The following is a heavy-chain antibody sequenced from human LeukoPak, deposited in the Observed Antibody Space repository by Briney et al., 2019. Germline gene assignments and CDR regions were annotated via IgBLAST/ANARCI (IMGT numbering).Heavy chain of an antibody. D-gene: IGHD1-26*01. CDR2: IYYSGST. Sequence: PSETLSLTCTVSGDSISSSNYYWGWIRQPPGKGLEWIGIIYYSGSTSYNPSLKSRVTISVDRSKDQFSLKLSSVTAADTAVYYCARHSSQRWDLDYWGQGTLVTVSS. J-gene: IGHJ4*02. V-gene: IGHV4-39*01. CDR1: GDSISSSNYY. CDR3: ARHSSQRWDLDY.